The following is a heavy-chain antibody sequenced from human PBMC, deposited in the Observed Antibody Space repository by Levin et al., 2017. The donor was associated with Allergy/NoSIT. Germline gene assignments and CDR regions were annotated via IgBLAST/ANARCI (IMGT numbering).Heavy chain of an antibody. Sequence: PGGSLRLSCAASGFTFSSYWMHWVRQAPGKGPVWVSRINTDGSSTNYADSVKGRFTISRDNAKKMVYLQMSSLRAEDTAVYYCARVKEGSDDWYDPWGQGTLVTVSS. CDR1: GFTFSSYW. CDR2: INTDGSST. CDR3: ARVKEGSDDWYDP. J-gene: IGHJ5*02. D-gene: IGHD1-26*01. V-gene: IGHV3-74*01.